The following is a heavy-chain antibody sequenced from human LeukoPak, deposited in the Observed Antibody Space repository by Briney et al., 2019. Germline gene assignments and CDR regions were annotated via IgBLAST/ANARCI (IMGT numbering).Heavy chain of an antibody. V-gene: IGHV3-74*01. J-gene: IGHJ6*02. CDR3: ARDTLGPLYYGMDV. CDR1: GFTVSNSD. D-gene: IGHD2-15*01. Sequence: GGSLRLSCAASGFTVSNSDIHWVRQAPGKGLVWVSRINSDGSSTSYADSVKGRFTISRDNAKNTLYLQMNSLRAEDTAVYYCARDTLGPLYYGMDVWGQGTTVTVSS. CDR2: INSDGSST.